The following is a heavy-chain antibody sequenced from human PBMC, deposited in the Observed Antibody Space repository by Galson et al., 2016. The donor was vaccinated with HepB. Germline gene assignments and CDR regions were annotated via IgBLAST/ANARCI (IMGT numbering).Heavy chain of an antibody. CDR2: ISSSSSAI. CDR3: ARGGSGSHPNQHYLCYYALDV. D-gene: IGHD3-10*01. Sequence: APRLSCAASGSTFNSYSMNCVRQAPGKGLEWVSDISSSSSAIYYADSVKGRFTISRDNAKNSLYLQMNSLSAEATVVYYCARGGSGSHPNQHYLCYYALDVWVIGATVTDSS. CDR1: GSTFNSYS. V-gene: IGHV3-48*01. J-gene: IGHJ6*04.